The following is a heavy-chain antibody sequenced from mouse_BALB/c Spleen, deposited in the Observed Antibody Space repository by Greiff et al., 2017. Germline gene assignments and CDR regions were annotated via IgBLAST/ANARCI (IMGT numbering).Heavy chain of an antibody. CDR1: GFAFTSYD. J-gene: IGHJ3*01. D-gene: IGHD6-2*01. CDR2: ISSGGGST. V-gene: IGHV5-12-1*01. Sequence: EVQLVESGGGLVKPGGSLKLSCAASGFAFTSYDMPWVRQTPEKRLEWVGYISSGGGSTYYPDTVKGRFTISRDNAKNTPYLQMSRLKSEDTAMYYCARHIASVIAEGFAYWGQGTLVTVSA. CDR3: ARHIASVIAEGFAY.